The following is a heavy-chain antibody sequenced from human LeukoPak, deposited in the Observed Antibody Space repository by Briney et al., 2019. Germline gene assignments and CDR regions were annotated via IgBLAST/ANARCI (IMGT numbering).Heavy chain of an antibody. CDR2: INPNSGGT. D-gene: IGHD3-16*01. CDR1: GYTFTGYY. J-gene: IGHJ4*02. V-gene: IGHV1-2*06. Sequence: ASVKVSCKDSGYTFTGYYMHWVRQAPGQGLEWMGRINPNSGGTNYAQRFQGRVTMTRDTSISTAYMELSRLRSDDTAVYYCAGRGIGAQEYYFDYWGQGTLVTVSS. CDR3: AGRGIGAQEYYFDY.